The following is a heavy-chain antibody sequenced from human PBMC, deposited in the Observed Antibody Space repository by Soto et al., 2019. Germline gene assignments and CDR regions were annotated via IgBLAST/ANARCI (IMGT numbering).Heavy chain of an antibody. CDR2: IYYSGST. J-gene: IGHJ3*02. Sequence: TLSLTCTVSGGSISSGGYYWSWIRQHPGKGLEWIGYIYYSGSTYYNPSLKSRVTISVDTSKNQFSLKLSSVTAADTAVYYCARRHRGGVAFDIWGQGTMVTVSS. CDR1: GGSISSGGYY. CDR3: ARRHRGGVAFDI. D-gene: IGHD3-10*01. V-gene: IGHV4-31*03.